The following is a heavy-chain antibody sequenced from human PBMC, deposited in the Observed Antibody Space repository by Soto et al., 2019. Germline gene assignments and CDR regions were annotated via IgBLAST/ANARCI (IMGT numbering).Heavy chain of an antibody. CDR2: IYPSVSS. J-gene: IGHJ4*02. V-gene: IGHV4-38-2*02. CDR3: AREKVGTPFFDT. D-gene: IGHD2-21*02. CDR1: GFAISRGYY. Sequence: SETLSLTCSVSGFAISRGYYWSWVRQPPGKGLEWIGSIYPSVSSYHNPSLATRLGLSIDASKNQFNLNLTSVTAADTALYFCAREKVGTPFFDTWGQGIQVTVSS.